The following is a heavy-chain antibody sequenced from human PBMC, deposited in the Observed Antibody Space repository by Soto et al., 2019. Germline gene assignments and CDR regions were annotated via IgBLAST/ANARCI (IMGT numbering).Heavy chain of an antibody. D-gene: IGHD6-19*01. CDR3: ARDLAVGLVDY. CDR2: ISAYNGNT. CDR1: GYTFTSCG. Sequence: QVQLVQSGAEVKKPGASVKASCKASGYTFTSCGISWVRQCTGQGLEWMGWISAYNGNTKYAQKLQGRVTMTTDTSTSTAYMEVRSLRSDDTAVYYCARDLAVGLVDYWGQGTLVTVSS. J-gene: IGHJ4*02. V-gene: IGHV1-18*01.